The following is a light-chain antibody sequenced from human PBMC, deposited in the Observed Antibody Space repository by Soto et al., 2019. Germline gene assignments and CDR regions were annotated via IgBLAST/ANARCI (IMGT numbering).Light chain of an antibody. CDR2: GAS. J-gene: IGKJ4*01. Sequence: EIVMTQSPATLSVSPGERATLSCRASRNINRKLAWYQQKPGQAPRLLISGASTRATGIPARFSCSGSGTEFTLTLRSLQSENFAVYFCQQYYDYPSLLFGGGNQVEIK. CDR3: QQYYDYPSLL. CDR1: RNINRK. V-gene: IGKV3-15*01.